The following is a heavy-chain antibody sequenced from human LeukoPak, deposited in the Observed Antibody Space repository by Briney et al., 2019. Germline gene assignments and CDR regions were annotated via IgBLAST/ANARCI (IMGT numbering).Heavy chain of an antibody. D-gene: IGHD3-10*01. Sequence: ASVKVSCKASGGTFSSYAISWVRQAPGQGLEWMGRIIPILGIANYAQKLQGRVTMTTDTSTSTAYMELRSLRSDDTAVYYCARVTTMVRGSLGYWGQGTLVTVSS. CDR2: IIPILGIA. CDR1: GGTFSSYA. CDR3: ARVTTMVRGSLGY. V-gene: IGHV1-69*04. J-gene: IGHJ4*02.